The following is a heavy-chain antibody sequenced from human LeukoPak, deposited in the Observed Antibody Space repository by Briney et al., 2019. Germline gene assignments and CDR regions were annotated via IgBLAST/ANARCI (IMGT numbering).Heavy chain of an antibody. CDR1: GYTFTGYY. Sequence: GASVKVSCKASGYTFTGYYVHWVRRAPGQGLEWMGWINPNSGGTNYAQKFQGWVTMTRDTSISTAYMELSRLRSDDTAVYYCARGNLDAFDIWGQGTMVTVSS. V-gene: IGHV1-2*04. CDR3: ARGNLDAFDI. D-gene: IGHD1-1*01. CDR2: INPNSGGT. J-gene: IGHJ3*02.